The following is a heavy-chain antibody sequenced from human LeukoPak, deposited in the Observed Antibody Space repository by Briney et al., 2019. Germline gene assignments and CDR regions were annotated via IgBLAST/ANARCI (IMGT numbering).Heavy chain of an antibody. CDR2: ISTSGGT. J-gene: IGHJ4*02. D-gene: IGHD3-9*01. CDR3: ATSYDNKIVPYDC. Sequence: PSETLSLTCTVSGVSITSYKWSWLRQSPGKGLEWIGFISTSGGTDYNPSLTRRVSMSVDTSKSQVSLRLSSVTAEDTAVYYCATSYDNKIVPYDCWGQGILVTVSS. V-gene: IGHV4-4*09. CDR1: GVSITSYK.